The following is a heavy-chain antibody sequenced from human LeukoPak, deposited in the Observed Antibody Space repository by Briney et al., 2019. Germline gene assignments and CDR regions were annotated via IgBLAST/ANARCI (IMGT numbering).Heavy chain of an antibody. D-gene: IGHD5-12*01. CDR3: AGLSGYDPYYFDY. V-gene: IGHV1-2*02. CDR2: INPNSGGT. Sequence: GASMKVSCKASGYSFTGYYMHWVRQAPGQRLEWMGCINPNSGGTDYAQKSQGRVTMTRDTSISTAYMELSRLTSDDTAVYYSAGLSGYDPYYFDYRGQGTLVAVSS. CDR1: GYSFTGYY. J-gene: IGHJ4*02.